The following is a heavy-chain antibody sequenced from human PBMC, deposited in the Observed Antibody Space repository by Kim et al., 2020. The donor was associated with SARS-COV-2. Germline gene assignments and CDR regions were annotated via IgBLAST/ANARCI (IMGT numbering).Heavy chain of an antibody. Sequence: GGSLRLSCAASGFTFSSYAMSWVRQAPGKGLEWVSAISGSGGSTYYADSVKGRFTISRDNSKNTLYLQMNSLRAEDTAVYYCAKDYYGSGSYYNNWFDPWGQGTRVTVSS. V-gene: IGHV3-23*01. CDR2: ISGSGGST. CDR3: AKDYYGSGSYYNNWFDP. J-gene: IGHJ5*02. CDR1: GFTFSSYA. D-gene: IGHD3-10*01.